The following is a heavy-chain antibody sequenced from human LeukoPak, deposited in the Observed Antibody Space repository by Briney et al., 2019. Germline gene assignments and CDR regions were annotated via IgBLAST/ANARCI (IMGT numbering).Heavy chain of an antibody. Sequence: SETLSLTCTVSGGSISSYYWSWIRQPPGKGLEWIGYIYYSGSTNYNPSLKSRVTISVDTSKNQFSLKLSSVTAADTAVYYCARGPYWVFDYWGQGTLVTVSS. D-gene: IGHD2-15*01. J-gene: IGHJ4*02. CDR2: IYYSGST. V-gene: IGHV4-59*12. CDR1: GGSISSYY. CDR3: ARGPYWVFDY.